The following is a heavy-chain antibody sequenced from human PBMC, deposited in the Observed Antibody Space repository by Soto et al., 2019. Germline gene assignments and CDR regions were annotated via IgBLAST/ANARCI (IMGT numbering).Heavy chain of an antibody. D-gene: IGHD3-9*01. CDR3: AKNYDILHSFFDY. V-gene: IGHV3-23*01. J-gene: IGHJ4*02. CDR1: QFTFINYA. Sequence: GGSLRLSCAASQFTFINYAMSWVRQAPGKGLEWVSGISASGVTTFYADSVKGRFTISRDNSNNTLYLQMNSLRAADTAVYYCAKNYDILHSFFDYWGQGTLVTVSS. CDR2: ISASGVTT.